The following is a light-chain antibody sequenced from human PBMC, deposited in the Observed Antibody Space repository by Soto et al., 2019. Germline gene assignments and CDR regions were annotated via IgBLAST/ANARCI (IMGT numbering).Light chain of an antibody. J-gene: IGKJ4*01. V-gene: IGKV3-15*01. CDR3: QQYNNWPGT. CDR2: GAS. Sequence: EIVMTQSPAPLSVSPGERATPSRRASQSVSDNVAWYQQRPGQAPRLLISGASTRATGIPARFSGSGSGTEFTLTISSLQSEDFAVYYCQQYNNWPGTFGGGTKVDIK. CDR1: QSVSDN.